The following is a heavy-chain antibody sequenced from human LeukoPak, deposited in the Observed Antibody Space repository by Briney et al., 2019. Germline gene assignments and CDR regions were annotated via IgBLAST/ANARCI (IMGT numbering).Heavy chain of an antibody. D-gene: IGHD3-16*02. CDR3: ARDGVALRLGELSLYPWAADYYYYMDV. CDR2: ISSSSSYI. V-gene: IGHV3-21*01. Sequence: NPGGSLRLSCADSGFTFSSYSMNWVRQAPGKGLEWVSSISSSSSYIYYADSVKGRFTISRDNAKNSLYLQMNSLRAEDTAVYYCARDGVALRLGELSLYPWAADYYYYMDVWGKGTTVTVSS. J-gene: IGHJ6*03. CDR1: GFTFSSYS.